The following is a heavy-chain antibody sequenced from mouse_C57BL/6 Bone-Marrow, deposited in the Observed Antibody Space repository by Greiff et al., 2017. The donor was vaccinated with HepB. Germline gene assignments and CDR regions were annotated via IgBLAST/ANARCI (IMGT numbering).Heavy chain of an antibody. CDR3: ARWLLRVLRPRSAMDY. Sequence: QVQLQQSGAELARPGASVKMSCKASGYTFTSYTMHWVKQRPGQGLEWIGYINPSSGYTKYNQKFKDKATLTADKSSSTAYMELSNLTSEDSAVYYCARWLLRVLRPRSAMDYWGQGTSVTVSS. D-gene: IGHD2-3*01. V-gene: IGHV1-4*01. J-gene: IGHJ4*01. CDR2: INPSSGYT. CDR1: GYTFTSYT.